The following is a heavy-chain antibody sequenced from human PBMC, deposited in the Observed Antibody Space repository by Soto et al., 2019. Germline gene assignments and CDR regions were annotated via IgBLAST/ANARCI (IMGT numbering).Heavy chain of an antibody. Sequence: NPSKTLSLTCTVSGGSVSSSSYYWGWVRQPPGKGLEWIGSVYSSGSTYYNPSLESRVTISVDKSKNQFSLKLMSLSAADTAVYYCGRLEGLATISYYFDYWGQGALVTVSS. D-gene: IGHD3-9*01. J-gene: IGHJ4*02. CDR1: GGSVSSSSYY. V-gene: IGHV4-39*01. CDR2: VYSSGST. CDR3: GRLEGLATISYYFDY.